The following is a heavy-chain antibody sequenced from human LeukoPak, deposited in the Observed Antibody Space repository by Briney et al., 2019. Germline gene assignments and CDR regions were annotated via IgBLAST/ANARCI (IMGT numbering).Heavy chain of an antibody. CDR1: GGTFSSYA. Sequence: GSSVKVSCKASGGTFSSYAISWVRQAPGQGLEWMGGITPIFGTANYAQKFQGRVTITADESTSTAYMELSSLRSEDTAVYYCARDVYSSGWRYYFDYWGQGTLVTVSS. V-gene: IGHV1-69*01. CDR3: ARDVYSSGWRYYFDY. D-gene: IGHD6-19*01. CDR2: ITPIFGTA. J-gene: IGHJ4*02.